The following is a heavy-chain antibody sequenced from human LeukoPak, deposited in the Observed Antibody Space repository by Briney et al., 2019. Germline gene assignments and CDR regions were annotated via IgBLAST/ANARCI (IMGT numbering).Heavy chain of an antibody. CDR3: ARGPGPIAGAKNPFDI. D-gene: IGHD1-26*01. CDR2: ISYDGSNK. V-gene: IGHV3-30*01. CDR1: GFTFSAYA. J-gene: IGHJ3*02. Sequence: GRSLTLSCAASGFTFSAYAMHWVRQAPGKGLEWVAVISYDGSNKYYADSVKGRFTITGDKSKDTLYLQMNSLRPEDTAVYYCARGPGPIAGAKNPFDIWGQGTMVTVSS.